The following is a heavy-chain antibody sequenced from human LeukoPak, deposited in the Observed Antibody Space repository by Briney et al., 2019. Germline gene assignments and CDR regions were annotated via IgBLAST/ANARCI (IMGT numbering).Heavy chain of an antibody. CDR3: ARGLAGWRPAIYFDY. J-gene: IGHJ4*02. CDR1: GGSFSGYY. V-gene: IGHV4-34*01. Sequence: PSETLSLTCAVYGGSFSGYYCSWIRQPPGKGLEWIGEINHSGSTNYNPSLKSRVTISVDTSKNQFSLKLSSVTAADTAVYYCARGLAGWRPAIYFDYWGQGTQVTVSS. D-gene: IGHD2-2*01. CDR2: INHSGST.